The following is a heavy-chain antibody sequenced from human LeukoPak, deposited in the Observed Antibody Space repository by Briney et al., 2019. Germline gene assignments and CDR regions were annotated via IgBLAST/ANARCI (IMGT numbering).Heavy chain of an antibody. V-gene: IGHV3-30-3*01. J-gene: IGHJ4*02. CDR3: ARGAGYSYGKRYYFDY. CDR2: ISYDGSNK. CDR1: GFTFSSYA. Sequence: GGSLRLSCAASGFTFSSYAMHWVRQAPGKGLEWVAVISYDGSNKYYADSVKGRFTISRDNSKNTLYLQMNSLRAEDTAVYYCARGAGYSYGKRYYFDYWGRGTLVTVSS. D-gene: IGHD5-18*01.